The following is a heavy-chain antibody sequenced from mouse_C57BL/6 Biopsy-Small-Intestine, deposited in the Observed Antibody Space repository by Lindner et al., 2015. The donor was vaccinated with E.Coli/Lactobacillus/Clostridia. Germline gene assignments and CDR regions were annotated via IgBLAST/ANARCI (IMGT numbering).Heavy chain of an antibody. CDR3: TGGGAWFAY. J-gene: IGHJ3*01. CDR2: IDPENGDT. V-gene: IGHV14-4*01. CDR1: GFNIKDDY. Sequence: VQLQESGAELVRPGASVKLSCTASGFNIKDDYMHWVKQRPEQGLEWIGWIDPENGDTEYASKFQGKATITADTSSNTAYLQLSSLTSEDTAVYYCTGGGAWFAYWGHGTLVTVSA.